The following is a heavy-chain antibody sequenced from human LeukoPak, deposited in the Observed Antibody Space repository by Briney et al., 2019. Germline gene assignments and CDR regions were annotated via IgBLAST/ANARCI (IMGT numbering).Heavy chain of an antibody. CDR1: GGTFSSYA. J-gene: IGHJ4*02. CDR2: IIPIFGTA. V-gene: IGHV1-69*13. Sequence: SVKVSCKASGGTFSSYAISWVRQAPGQGLEWMGGIIPIFGTANYAQKFQGRVTITADESTSTAYMELSSLRSEDTAVYYCARTSNDFWSGSYFDYWGQGTLVTVSS. D-gene: IGHD3-3*01. CDR3: ARTSNDFWSGSYFDY.